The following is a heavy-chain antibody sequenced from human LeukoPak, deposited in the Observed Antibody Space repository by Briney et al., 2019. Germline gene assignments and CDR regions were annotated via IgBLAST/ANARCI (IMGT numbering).Heavy chain of an antibody. J-gene: IGHJ4*02. CDR3: ARPYYYDSSGYSYFDY. CDR2: VNPSGGGT. CDR1: GYTFTGHY. Sequence: ASVKVSCKASGYTFTGHYMHWARQAPGQGLEWMGVVNPSGGGTSYAQKFQGRVTMTRDTSTSTVYMELSSLRSEDTAVYHCARPYYYDSSGYSYFDYWGQGTLVTVSS. D-gene: IGHD3-22*01. V-gene: IGHV1-46*01.